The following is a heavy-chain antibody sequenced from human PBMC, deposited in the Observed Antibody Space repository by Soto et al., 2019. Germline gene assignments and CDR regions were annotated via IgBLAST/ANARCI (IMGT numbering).Heavy chain of an antibody. J-gene: IGHJ4*02. V-gene: IGHV3-74*01. CDR2: INNEGTIT. CDR1: EFVFRSYW. CDR3: AMSDVKV. Sequence: EVQLMESGGGLVQPGGSLRLSCAASEFVFRSYWMHWVRQAPGKGLVWVSRINNEGTITQYADSVRGRFTISRDNSKNMLYLQMNNLIAVDTGMYYCAMSDVKVWCQGTLVTVSS.